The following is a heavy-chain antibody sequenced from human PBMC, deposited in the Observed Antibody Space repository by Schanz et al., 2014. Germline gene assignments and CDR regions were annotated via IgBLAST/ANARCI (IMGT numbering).Heavy chain of an antibody. CDR1: GFTFSTSA. CDR2: VSRSTPDI. V-gene: IGHV3-23*01. CDR3: ARKVVATIGGYYDN. D-gene: IGHD5-12*01. J-gene: IGHJ4*02. Sequence: EVHLLESGGGLVEPGGSLRLSCAASGFTFSTSAMSWVRPVPGKGLEWVSYVSRSTPDIYYADSVRGRFTISRDNAENTLFLQMNSLRAEDTAVYYCARKVVATIGGYYDNWGQGTLVIVSS.